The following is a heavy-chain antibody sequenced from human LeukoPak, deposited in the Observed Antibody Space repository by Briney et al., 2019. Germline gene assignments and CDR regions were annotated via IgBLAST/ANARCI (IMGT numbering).Heavy chain of an antibody. V-gene: IGHV4-31*11. CDR3: ARGGRYGKFDY. J-gene: IGHJ4*02. CDR1: GGSFSGYY. D-gene: IGHD5-18*01. Sequence: SETLSLTGAVYGGSFSGYYWSWIRQHPGKGLEWIGYIYYSGSTYYNPSLKSRVTISVDTSKNQFSLKLSSVTAADTAVYYCARGGRYGKFDYWGQGTLVTVSS. CDR2: IYYSGST.